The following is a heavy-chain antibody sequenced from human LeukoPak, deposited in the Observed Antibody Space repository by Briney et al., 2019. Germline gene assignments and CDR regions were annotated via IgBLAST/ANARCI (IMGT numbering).Heavy chain of an antibody. CDR1: GFTFSSYS. V-gene: IGHV3-21*01. CDR2: ISSSSSYI. CDR3: ARADPGDP. J-gene: IGHJ5*02. Sequence: GGSLRLSCAASGFTFSSYSMNWVRQAPGKGLEWVSSISSSSSYIYYAGSVKGRFTISRDNAKNSLYLQMNSLRAEDTAVYYCARADPGDPWGQGTLVTVSS. D-gene: IGHD1-14*01.